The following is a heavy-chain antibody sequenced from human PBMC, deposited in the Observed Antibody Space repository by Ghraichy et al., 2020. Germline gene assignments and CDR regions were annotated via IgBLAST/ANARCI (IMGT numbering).Heavy chain of an antibody. J-gene: IGHJ1*01. Sequence: GGSLRLSCAASGFTFSSYAMHWVRQAPGKGLEWVAVISYDGSNKYYADSVKGRFTISRDNSKNTLYLQMNSLRAEDTAVYYCASELGFENYDILTGYGFQHWGQGTLVTVSS. CDR3: ASELGFENYDILTGYGFQH. D-gene: IGHD3-9*01. CDR2: ISYDGSNK. CDR1: GFTFSSYA. V-gene: IGHV3-30*04.